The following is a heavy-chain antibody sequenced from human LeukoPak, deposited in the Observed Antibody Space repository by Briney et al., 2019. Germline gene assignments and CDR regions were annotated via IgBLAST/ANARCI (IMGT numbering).Heavy chain of an antibody. V-gene: IGHV4-30-2*01. CDR2: IYHSGST. J-gene: IGHJ3*02. Sequence: SETLSLTCAVSGGSISSGGYSWSRIRQPPGKGLEWIGYIYHSGSTYYNPSLKSRVTISVDRSKNQFSLKLSSVTAADTAVYYCARVQARFGDAFDIWGQGTMVTVSS. CDR3: ARVQARFGDAFDI. CDR1: GGSISSGGYS. D-gene: IGHD3-16*01.